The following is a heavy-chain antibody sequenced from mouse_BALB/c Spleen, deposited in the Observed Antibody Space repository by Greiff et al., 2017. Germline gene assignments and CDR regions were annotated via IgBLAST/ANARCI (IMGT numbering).Heavy chain of an antibody. V-gene: IGHV3-6*02. Sequence: DVKLQESGPGLVKPSQSLSLTCSVTGYSITSGYYWNWIRQFPGNKLEWMGYISYDGSNNYNPSLKNRISITRDTSKNQFFLKLNSVTTEDTATYYCARDYRYDERDFDYWGQGTTLTVSS. CDR1: GYSITSGYY. D-gene: IGHD2-14*01. CDR3: ARDYRYDERDFDY. CDR2: ISYDGSN. J-gene: IGHJ2*01.